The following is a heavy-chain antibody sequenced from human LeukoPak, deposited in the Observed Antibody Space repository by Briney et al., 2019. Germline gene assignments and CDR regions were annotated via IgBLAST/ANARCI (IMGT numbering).Heavy chain of an antibody. CDR1: GGSISSSPYY. Sequence: SETLSLTCTVSGGSISSSPYYWGWIRQPPGKGLEWIGSIYYSGTTHYNPSLESRVTISVDTSKNQFSLKLASVTAADTAIYYCAKGAGGFGYYNWFDPWGQGTLVTVSS. CDR3: AKGAGGFGYYNWFDP. CDR2: IYYSGTT. D-gene: IGHD5-18*01. J-gene: IGHJ5*02. V-gene: IGHV4-39*07.